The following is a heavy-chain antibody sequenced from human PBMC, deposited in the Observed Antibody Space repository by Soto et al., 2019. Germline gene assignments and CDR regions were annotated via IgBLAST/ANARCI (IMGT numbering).Heavy chain of an antibody. J-gene: IGHJ4*02. Sequence: EVQLVESGGGLVQPGRSLRLSCAASGFTFDDYAMHWVRQAPGKGLEWVSGISWNSGSIAYADSVKGRFTISRDNAKNSLYLQMDSLKTEDTALYYCAKDNTRTFDFWSGGDFDYWGQGTLVTVSS. CDR3: AKDNTRTFDFWSGGDFDY. CDR1: GFTFDDYA. CDR2: ISWNSGSI. D-gene: IGHD3-3*01. V-gene: IGHV3-9*01.